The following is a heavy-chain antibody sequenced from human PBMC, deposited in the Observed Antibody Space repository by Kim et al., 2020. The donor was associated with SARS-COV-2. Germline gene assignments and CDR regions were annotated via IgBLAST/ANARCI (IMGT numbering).Heavy chain of an antibody. Sequence: ASVKVSCKASGYTFTSYAMHWVRQAPGQRLEWMGWINAGNGNTKYSQKFQGRVTITRDTSASSAYMELSSLRSEDTAVYYCARDGMGPSGYPLNFDYWGQGTLVTVSS. V-gene: IGHV1-3*01. CDR3: ARDGMGPSGYPLNFDY. CDR2: INAGNGNT. D-gene: IGHD5-12*01. J-gene: IGHJ4*02. CDR1: GYTFTSYA.